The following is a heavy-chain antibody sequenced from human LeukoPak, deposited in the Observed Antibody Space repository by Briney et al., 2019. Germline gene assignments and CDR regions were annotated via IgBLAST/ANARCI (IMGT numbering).Heavy chain of an antibody. V-gene: IGHV3-23*01. CDR1: GFTFSSYA. Sequence: GGSLRLSCAASGFTFSSYAMSWVRQAPGKGLEWVSGIGGSGGSTYYADSVKGRFTISRDNSKNTLYLQMNSLRAEDTAVYYCAKQVVPAAMLGDWFDPWGQGTLVTVSS. CDR2: IGGSGGST. J-gene: IGHJ5*02. D-gene: IGHD2-2*01. CDR3: AKQVVPAAMLGDWFDP.